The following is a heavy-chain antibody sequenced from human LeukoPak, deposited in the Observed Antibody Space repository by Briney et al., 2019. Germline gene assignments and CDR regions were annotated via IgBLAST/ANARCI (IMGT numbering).Heavy chain of an antibody. CDR3: AKTPGAGWRGYYFDY. CDR1: GGSISSSSYY. J-gene: IGHJ4*02. D-gene: IGHD6-19*01. CDR2: IYYSGST. V-gene: IGHV4-39*01. Sequence: SETLSLTCTVSGGSISSSSYYWGWIRQPPGKGLEWIGSIYYSGSTYYNPSLKSRVTISVDTSKNQFSLKLSSVTAADTAVYYCAKTPGAGWRGYYFDYWGQGTLVTVSS.